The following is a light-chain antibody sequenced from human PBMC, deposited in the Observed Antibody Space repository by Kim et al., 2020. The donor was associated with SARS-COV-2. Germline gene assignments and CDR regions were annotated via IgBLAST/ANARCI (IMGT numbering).Light chain of an antibody. Sequence: SSELTQDPAVSVALGQTVRITCQGDSLRSYYASWYQQKPGQAPVLVIYGKNNRPSGIPDRFSGSSSGNTASLTITRAQAEDEADYYCNSRDSSGNHPVFGGGTQLTVL. CDR3: NSRDSSGNHPV. CDR1: SLRSYY. J-gene: IGLJ3*02. V-gene: IGLV3-19*01. CDR2: GKN.